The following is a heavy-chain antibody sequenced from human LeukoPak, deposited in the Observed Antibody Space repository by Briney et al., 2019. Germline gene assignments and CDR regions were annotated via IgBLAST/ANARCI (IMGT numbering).Heavy chain of an antibody. CDR1: GYTFTCYY. Sequence: ASVKVSCKASGYTFTCYYMHWVRQAPGQGLEWMGWINPNSGGTNYAQKFQGRVTMTRYTSISTAYMELSRLRSDDTAVYYCARHYDFWSGYSWGQGTLVTVSS. V-gene: IGHV1-2*02. J-gene: IGHJ4*02. D-gene: IGHD3-3*01. CDR2: INPNSGGT. CDR3: ARHYDFWSGYS.